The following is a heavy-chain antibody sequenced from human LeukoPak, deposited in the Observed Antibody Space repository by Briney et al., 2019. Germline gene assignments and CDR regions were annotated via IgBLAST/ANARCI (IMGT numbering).Heavy chain of an antibody. J-gene: IGHJ6*03. CDR2: IRYDGSNK. D-gene: IGHD6-6*01. V-gene: IGHV3-30*02. Sequence: PGGSLGLSCAASGFTFSNYGMHWVRQAPGKGLEWVAFIRYDGSNKYYADSVKGRFTISRDNSKNTLYLQMNSLRAEDTAVYYCARAPFIAAAPGYMDVWGKGTTVTVSS. CDR1: GFTFSNYG. CDR3: ARAPFIAAAPGYMDV.